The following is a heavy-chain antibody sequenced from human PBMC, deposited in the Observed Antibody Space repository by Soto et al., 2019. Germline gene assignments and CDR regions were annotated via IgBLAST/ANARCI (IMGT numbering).Heavy chain of an antibody. V-gene: IGHV4-34*01. CDR2: INHSGNT. Sequence: PSETLSLTCAVYGASLSDNYCNWLRQPPGKGLEWIGEINHSGNTNYNPSLRSRVTISIDTSKNQLYLNLRSVSAADTAVYYCARGRGEFDVWGQGTPVTVSS. J-gene: IGHJ5*02. CDR1: GASLSDNY. CDR3: ARGRGEFDV. D-gene: IGHD2-21*01.